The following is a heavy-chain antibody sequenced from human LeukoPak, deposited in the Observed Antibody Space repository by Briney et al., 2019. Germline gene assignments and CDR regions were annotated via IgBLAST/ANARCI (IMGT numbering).Heavy chain of an antibody. CDR1: GFTLSSYW. Sequence: GGSLRLPCTASGFTLSSYWMHWVRQAPGMGLVWVSRINSDGSSRNYADSVKGRFTISRDNAKNTVYLQMNSLRAEDTAVYYCASASSHRIAAGGDYWGQGTLVTVSS. V-gene: IGHV3-74*01. J-gene: IGHJ4*02. CDR3: ASASSHRIAAGGDY. CDR2: INSDGSSR. D-gene: IGHD6-13*01.